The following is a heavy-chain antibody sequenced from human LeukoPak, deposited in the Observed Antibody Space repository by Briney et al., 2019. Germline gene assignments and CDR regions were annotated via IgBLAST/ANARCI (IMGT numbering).Heavy chain of an antibody. CDR2: IYSGGST. V-gene: IGHV3-66*04. J-gene: IGHJ6*03. CDR3: AKPAYAGYYYYMDV. CDR1: GFTVSSNY. Sequence: PGGSLRLSCAASGFTVSSNYMSWVRQAPGKGLEWVSVIYSGGSTYYADSVKGRFTISRDNSKNTLYLQMNSLRVEDTAVYYCAKPAYAGYYYYMDVWGKGTTVTVSS. D-gene: IGHD3-16*01.